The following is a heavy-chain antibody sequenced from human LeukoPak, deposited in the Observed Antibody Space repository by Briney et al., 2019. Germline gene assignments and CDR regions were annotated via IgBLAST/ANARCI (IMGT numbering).Heavy chain of an antibody. D-gene: IGHD4-11*01. V-gene: IGHV3-13*01. CDR2: IGVGGDT. Sequence: GGSLRLSCVASGFNVTKNDMHWVRQTTKRGLEWVSAIGVGGDTYYADPVKGRFTISRENGKNSVYLQMNSLRAGDTAVYFCAKAFDYNGLRGEGGSFDCWGQGALVTVSS. J-gene: IGHJ4*02. CDR3: AKAFDYNGLRGEGGSFDC. CDR1: GFNVTKND.